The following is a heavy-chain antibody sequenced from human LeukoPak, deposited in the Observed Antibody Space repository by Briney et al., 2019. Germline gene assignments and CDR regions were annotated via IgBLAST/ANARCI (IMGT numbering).Heavy chain of an antibody. V-gene: IGHV6-1*01. D-gene: IGHD6-19*01. Sequence: QTLSVTCVISGDSVSSKSAAWNWIRQFPSRGLEWLGRTYYRSKWFNDYAVSVKGRITINPDTSKNQFSLQLNSVTPEDTAVYFCARTSGYFDYWGQGTLVTVSS. CDR2: TYYRSKWFN. CDR3: ARTSGYFDY. CDR1: GDSVSSKSAA. J-gene: IGHJ4*02.